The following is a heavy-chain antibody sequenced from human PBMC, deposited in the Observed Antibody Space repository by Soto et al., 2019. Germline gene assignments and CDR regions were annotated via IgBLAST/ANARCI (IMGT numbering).Heavy chain of an antibody. CDR2: MSPNSENK. CDR3: VRGFGSSWNTGEYNWFDF. CDR1: GYTFTNFD. Sequence: ASVKVSCKTSGYTFTNFDVNWVRQAAGQGLEWMGWMSPNSENKGYAQKFQGRVSMTRDTSITTAYMELSSLRSEDTAVYYCVRGFGSSWNTGEYNWFDFWGQGTLVTVSS. D-gene: IGHD6-13*01. V-gene: IGHV1-8*01. J-gene: IGHJ5*01.